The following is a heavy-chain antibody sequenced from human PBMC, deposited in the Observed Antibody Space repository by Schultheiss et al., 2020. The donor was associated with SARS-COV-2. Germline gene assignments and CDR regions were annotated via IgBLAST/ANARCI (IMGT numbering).Heavy chain of an antibody. D-gene: IGHD4-11*01. J-gene: IGHJ3*02. V-gene: IGHV3-21*01. CDR1: GFTFGAFA. CDR3: ARGDQFLQRDDSLDI. Sequence: GGSLRLSCSASGFTFGAFAMNWVRQPPGKGLEWVSSISISSSHIYYADSMKGRFTISRDNARNSLYLQMNSLRVEDTAVYYCARGDQFLQRDDSLDIWGRGTMVTVSS. CDR2: ISISSSHI.